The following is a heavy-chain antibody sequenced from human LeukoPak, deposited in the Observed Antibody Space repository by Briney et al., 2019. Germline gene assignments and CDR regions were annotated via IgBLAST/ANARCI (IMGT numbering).Heavy chain of an antibody. V-gene: IGHV3-11*04. J-gene: IGHJ6*03. CDR3: ARVSAAAGYYYYYYMDV. CDR2: ISSSGSTI. D-gene: IGHD6-13*01. Sequence: GGSLRLSCAASGFTFSDYYMSWIRQAPGKGLEGVSYISSSGSTIYYADSVKGRFTISRDNAKNSLYLQMNSLRAEDTAVYYCARVSAAAGYYYYYYMDVWGKGTTVTVSS. CDR1: GFTFSDYY.